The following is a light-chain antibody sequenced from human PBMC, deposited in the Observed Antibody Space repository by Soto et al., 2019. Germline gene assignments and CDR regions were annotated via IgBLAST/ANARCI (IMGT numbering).Light chain of an antibody. CDR1: LSVASS. CDR2: AAS. CDR3: QQRNVWPPIT. J-gene: IGKJ5*01. Sequence: EIVMTQSPATLSVSPGERATLSCRASLSVASSLAWYQQKPGQAPRLLIYAASIRATGIPDRFSGSGSGTDFSLTISRLEPEDFAVYYCQQRNVWPPITFGQGTRLEIK. V-gene: IGKV3D-20*02.